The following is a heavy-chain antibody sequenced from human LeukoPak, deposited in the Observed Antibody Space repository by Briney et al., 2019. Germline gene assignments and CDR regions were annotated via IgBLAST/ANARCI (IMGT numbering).Heavy chain of an antibody. D-gene: IGHD4-17*01. CDR2: IIPIFGTE. CDR1: GGTFSSYA. J-gene: IGHJ6*02. CDR3: ARMTTGPNYYYYYGMDV. Sequence: SVKVSCMASGGTFSSYAISWVQQAPGQGLEWMGGIIPIFGTENYAQKFQGGVTITADESTSTAYMELSSLRSEDTAVYYCARMTTGPNYYYYYGMDVWGQGTTVTVSS. V-gene: IGHV1-69*01.